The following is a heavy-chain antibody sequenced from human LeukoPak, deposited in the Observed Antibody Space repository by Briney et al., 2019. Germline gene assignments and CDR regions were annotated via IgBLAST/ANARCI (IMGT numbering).Heavy chain of an antibody. CDR3: AGDLEGYDILTGYYYYYYMDV. CDR2: ISSSSSYI. J-gene: IGHJ6*03. Sequence: GGSLRLSCAASGFTFSSYSMNRVRQAPGKGLEWVSSISSSSSYIYYADSVKGRFTISRDNAKNSLYLQMNSLRAEDTAVYYCAGDLEGYDILTGYYYYYYMDVWGKGTTVTVSS. D-gene: IGHD3-9*01. V-gene: IGHV3-21*01. CDR1: GFTFSSYS.